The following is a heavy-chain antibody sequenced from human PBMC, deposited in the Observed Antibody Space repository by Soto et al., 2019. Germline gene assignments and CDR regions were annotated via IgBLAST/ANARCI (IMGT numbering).Heavy chain of an antibody. CDR3: TRDDTFDY. J-gene: IGHJ4*02. V-gene: IGHV3-15*07. CDR1: GFTFNNAW. Sequence: VQLVESGGSLVEPAGSLRLSCAASGFTFNNAWMNWVRQAPGKGLEWVARIKSKTNGGTTNYAAPVKGRFTISRDDSKNTLHLQMNSLKIEDTAMYFCTRDDTFDYWGQGTLVTVSS. CDR2: IKSKTNGGTT.